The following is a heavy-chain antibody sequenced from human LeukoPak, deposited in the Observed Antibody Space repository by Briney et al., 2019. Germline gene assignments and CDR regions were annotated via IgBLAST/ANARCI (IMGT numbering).Heavy chain of an antibody. D-gene: IGHD4-17*01. V-gene: IGHV3-23*01. CDR1: GFTFSSYS. CDR2: ISGSGGST. CDR3: ARDRASVTTNFDY. J-gene: IGHJ4*02. Sequence: PGGSLRLSCAASGFTFSSYSMNWVRQAPGKGLEWVSAISGSGGSTYYADSVKGRFTISRDNSKNTLYLQMNSLRAEDTAVYYCARDRASVTTNFDYWGQGTLVTVSS.